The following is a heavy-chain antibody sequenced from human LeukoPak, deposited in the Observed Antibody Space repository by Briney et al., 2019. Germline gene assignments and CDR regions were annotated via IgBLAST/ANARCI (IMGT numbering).Heavy chain of an antibody. J-gene: IGHJ3*02. CDR3: ARDFGVVTTGAFDI. V-gene: IGHV4-59*01. Sequence: PSETLSLTCTVSGGSISGYYWSWIRQPPGKGLEWIAYIYYSGSTNYNPSLKSRVTISVDTSKNQFSLKLSSVTAADTAVYYCARDFGVVTTGAFDIWGQGTMVTVSS. D-gene: IGHD3-3*01. CDR1: GGSISGYY. CDR2: IYYSGST.